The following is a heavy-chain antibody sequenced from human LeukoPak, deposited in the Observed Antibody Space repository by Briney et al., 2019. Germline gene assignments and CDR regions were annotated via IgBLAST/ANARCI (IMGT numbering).Heavy chain of an antibody. CDR3: ARNDCSGGSCYIDY. CDR1: GGSVSSGSYY. J-gene: IGHJ4*02. V-gene: IGHV4-61*01. Sequence: SETLSLTCTVSGGSVSSGSYYWSWIRQPPGKGLEWIGYIYYGGSTNYNPSLKSRVTISVDTSKNQFSLKLSSVTAADTAVYYCARNDCSGGSCYIDYWGQGTLVTVSS. CDR2: IYYGGST. D-gene: IGHD2-15*01.